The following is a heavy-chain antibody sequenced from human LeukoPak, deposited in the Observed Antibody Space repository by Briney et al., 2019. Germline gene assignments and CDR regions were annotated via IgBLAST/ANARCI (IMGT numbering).Heavy chain of an antibody. CDR2: ISSSAGSI. J-gene: IGHJ3*02. V-gene: IGHV3-48*03. CDR3: AGDREPDAFDI. Sequence: GGSLRLSCAASGFTFSGYEMNWVRQAPGKGLEWVSYISSSAGSIYYADSVKGRFTISRDNTKNSLYLQMNSLRAEDTAVYYCAGDREPDAFDIWGQGTMVTVSS. D-gene: IGHD1-26*01. CDR1: GFTFSGYE.